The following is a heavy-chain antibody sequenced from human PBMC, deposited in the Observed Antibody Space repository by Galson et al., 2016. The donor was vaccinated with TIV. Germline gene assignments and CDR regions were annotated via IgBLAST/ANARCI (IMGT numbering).Heavy chain of an antibody. D-gene: IGHD6-13*01. Sequence: SLRLSCAASGFIFSSYAMSCVRQAPGKGLEWVSGISGGGDYTYYADSVKGRFTISRDNSKNTLYLQMNSLRADDTAVYYCAREPYSSSWYGQMDYWGQGTLVTVAS. CDR2: ISGGGDYT. V-gene: IGHV3-23*01. CDR1: GFIFSSYA. J-gene: IGHJ4*02. CDR3: AREPYSSSWYGQMDY.